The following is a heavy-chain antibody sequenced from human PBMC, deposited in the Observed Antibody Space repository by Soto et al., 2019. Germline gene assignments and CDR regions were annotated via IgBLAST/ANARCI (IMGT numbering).Heavy chain of an antibody. D-gene: IGHD3-3*01. V-gene: IGHV1-69*13. CDR1: GGSFGNSA. Sequence: SVKVSCKASGGSFGNSAINWVRQTPGQGLEWLGGFIPVYRTLNYAQKFQGRVTITADESTGTAYMTLSSLASDDTAVYYCATGVVWIGYFTVDSWGQGTQVTAPQ. CDR3: ATGVVWIGYFTVDS. J-gene: IGHJ4*02. CDR2: FIPVYRTL.